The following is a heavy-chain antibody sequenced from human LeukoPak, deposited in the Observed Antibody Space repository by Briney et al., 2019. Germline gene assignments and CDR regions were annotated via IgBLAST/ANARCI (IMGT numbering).Heavy chain of an antibody. Sequence: PGGSLRLSCAASGFTFSTYSMNWVRQAPGKGLEGISYISSLSGTINYADSVKGRFTISRDNAKNSLYLQMNSLRAEDTAVYYCAELGITMIGGVWGKGTTVTISS. V-gene: IGHV3-48*04. CDR3: AELGITMIGGV. CDR2: ISSLSGTI. D-gene: IGHD3-10*02. CDR1: GFTFSTYS. J-gene: IGHJ6*04.